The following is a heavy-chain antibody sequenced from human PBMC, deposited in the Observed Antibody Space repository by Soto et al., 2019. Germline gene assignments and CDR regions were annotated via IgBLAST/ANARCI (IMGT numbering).Heavy chain of an antibody. D-gene: IGHD3-3*01. J-gene: IGHJ4*02. V-gene: IGHV3-30-3*01. Sequence: GGPLRLSCAASGFTFSSYAMHWVRQAPGKGLEWVAVISYDGSNKYYADSVKGRFTISRDNSKNTLYLQMNSLRAEDTAVYYCARDSYDFWSGGDFDYWGQGTLVTVSS. CDR3: ARDSYDFWSGGDFDY. CDR1: GFTFSSYA. CDR2: ISYDGSNK.